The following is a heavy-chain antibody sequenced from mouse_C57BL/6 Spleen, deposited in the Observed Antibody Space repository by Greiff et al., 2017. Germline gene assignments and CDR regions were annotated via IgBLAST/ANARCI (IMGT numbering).Heavy chain of an antibody. D-gene: IGHD1-1*01. CDR2: IYPRSGNT. V-gene: IGHV1-81*01. J-gene: IGHJ2*01. CDR3: ARPAVVATRGFYYFDY. CDR1: GYTFTSYG. Sequence: QVQLKESGAELARPGASVKLSCKASGYTFTSYGISWVKQRTGQGLEWIGEIYPRSGNTYYNEKFKGKATLTADKSSSTAYMELRSLTSEDSAVYFCARPAVVATRGFYYFDYWGQGTTLTVSS.